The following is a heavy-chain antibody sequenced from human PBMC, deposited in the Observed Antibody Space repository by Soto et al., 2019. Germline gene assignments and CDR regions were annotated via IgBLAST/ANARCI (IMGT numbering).Heavy chain of an antibody. D-gene: IGHD1-26*01. CDR3: AKGGVGSTSNAFDI. J-gene: IGHJ3*02. CDR2: ISYDGSNK. CDR1: GFTFRSYG. Sequence: QVQLVESGGGVVQPGRSLRLSCAASGFTFRSYGMHWVRQAPGKGLEWVAVISYDGSNKYDADSVKGRFTISRDNSKNTLYLQMNSLRAEDTAVYYCAKGGVGSTSNAFDIWGQGTMVTVSS. V-gene: IGHV3-30*18.